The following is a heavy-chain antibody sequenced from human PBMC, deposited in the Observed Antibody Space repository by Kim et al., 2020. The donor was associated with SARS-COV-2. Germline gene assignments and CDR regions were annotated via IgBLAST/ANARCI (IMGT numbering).Heavy chain of an antibody. J-gene: IGHJ5*02. CDR2: RT. V-gene: IGHV3-64D*09. CDR3: VTYSNADFDP. Sequence: RTYYADSVKGRFTISRDNSKNTLYLQMSSLRAEDTAVYYCVTYSNADFDPWGQGTLVTVSS. D-gene: IGHD4-4*01.